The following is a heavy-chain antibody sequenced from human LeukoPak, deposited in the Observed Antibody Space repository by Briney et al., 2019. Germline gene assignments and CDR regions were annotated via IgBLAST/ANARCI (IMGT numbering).Heavy chain of an antibody. V-gene: IGHV3-15*01. Sequence: PGGSLRLSCAASGFTFSNAWMSWVRQAPGKGLEWVGRIKSKTDGGTTDYAAPVKGRFTISRDDSKNTLYLQMNSLKTEDTAVYYCTTTYDSTLYYYYYMDVWGKGTTVTVSS. CDR3: TTTYDSTLYYYYYMDV. D-gene: IGHD3-22*01. CDR2: IKSKTDGGTT. J-gene: IGHJ6*03. CDR1: GFTFSNAW.